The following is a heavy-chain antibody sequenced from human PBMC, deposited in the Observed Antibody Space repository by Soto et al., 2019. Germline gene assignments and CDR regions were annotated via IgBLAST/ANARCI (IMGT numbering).Heavy chain of an antibody. Sequence: QVQLVQSGAEVKKPGSSVKLSCNAAGGTFNNLAVSWVRQAPGQVLEWMGEIIPMFGSTKYAQRFQGRVTITADESRSIAYMYLSSLRSDDTDIYYCARGARMGNWDFHLWGRGTLVTVSS. D-gene: IGHD6-13*01. V-gene: IGHV1-69*01. CDR1: GGTFNNLA. CDR2: IIPMFGST. J-gene: IGHJ2*01. CDR3: ARGARMGNWDFHL.